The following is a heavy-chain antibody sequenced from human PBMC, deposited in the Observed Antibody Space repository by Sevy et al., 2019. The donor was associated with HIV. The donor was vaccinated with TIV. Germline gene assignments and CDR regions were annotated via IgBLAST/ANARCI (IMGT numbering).Heavy chain of an antibody. V-gene: IGHV3-53*01. CDR1: GFSVSSNY. J-gene: IGHJ4*02. D-gene: IGHD6-19*01. Sequence: GGSLRLSCEASGFSVSSNYMAWVRQAPGKGLEWVSVIYSGKSTDYRDSVNGRFTISRESSKNTLYLQMDSMRAEETAVYDCAIVQSHTGCFDYWGQGSLVTVSS. CDR3: AIVQSHTGCFDY. CDR2: IYSGKST.